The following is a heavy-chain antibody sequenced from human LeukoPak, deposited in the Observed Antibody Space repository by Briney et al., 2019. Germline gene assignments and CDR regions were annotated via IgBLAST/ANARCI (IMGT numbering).Heavy chain of an antibody. D-gene: IGHD6-19*01. CDR2: TSVHSGNP. J-gene: IGHJ4*02. Sequence: EASVKVSCKASGYSFRKYDISWVRQAPGQGLEWMGWTSVHSGNPKYAQKFQGRVTMNTDTSTSTHYMELRSLRSDDTAVYYCARDVGAVAGYNFDYWGQGTLVAVSS. V-gene: IGHV1-18*01. CDR3: ARDVGAVAGYNFDY. CDR1: GYSFRKYD.